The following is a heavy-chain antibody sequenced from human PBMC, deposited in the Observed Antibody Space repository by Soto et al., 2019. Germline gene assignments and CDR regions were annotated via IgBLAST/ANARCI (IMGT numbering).Heavy chain of an antibody. CDR1: GFTFSSYA. CDR3: ARDLRGELLGYYYYGMDV. CDR2: ISYDGSNK. Sequence: QVQLVESGGGVVQPGGSLRLSCAASGFTFSSYAMHWVRQAPGKGLEWVAVISYDGSNKYYADSVKGRFTISRDNSKNTLYLQMNSLRAEDTAVYYCARDLRGELLGYYYYGMDVWGQGTTVTVSS. V-gene: IGHV3-30-3*01. D-gene: IGHD1-26*01. J-gene: IGHJ6*02.